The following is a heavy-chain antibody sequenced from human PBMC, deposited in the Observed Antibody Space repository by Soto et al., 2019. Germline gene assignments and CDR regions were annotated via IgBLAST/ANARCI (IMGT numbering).Heavy chain of an antibody. J-gene: IGHJ6*02. V-gene: IGHV3-7*01. CDR2: IKQDGSEK. CDR3: ARELPSCQNYYGMDV. CDR1: GFTFSSYW. D-gene: IGHD3-10*01. Sequence: GSLRLSCAASGFTFSSYWMSWVCQAPGKGLEWVANIKQDGSEKYYVDSVKGRFTISRDNAKNSLYLQMNSLRAEDTAVYYCARELPSCQNYYGMDVWGQGTTVTVSS.